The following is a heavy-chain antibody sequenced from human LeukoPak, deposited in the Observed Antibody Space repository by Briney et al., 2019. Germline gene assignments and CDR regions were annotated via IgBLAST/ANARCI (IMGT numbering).Heavy chain of an antibody. CDR2: IFYSGST. CDR3: ARGNDYGDYVLNY. V-gene: IGHV4-39*07. D-gene: IGHD4-17*01. J-gene: IGHJ4*02. Sequence: PSETLSLTCTVSAGSISSTSYSWGWIRQPPGKGLEWIGNIFYSGSTYYNPSLKSRVTISLDTSKNQFSLKLSSVIAADTAVYYCARGNDYGDYVLNYWGQGTLVTVSS. CDR1: AGSISSTSYS.